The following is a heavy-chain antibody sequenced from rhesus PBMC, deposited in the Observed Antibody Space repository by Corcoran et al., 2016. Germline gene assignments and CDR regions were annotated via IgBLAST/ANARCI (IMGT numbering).Heavy chain of an antibody. CDR1: GASMNHNW. CDR2: IDGGAGRT. CDR3: ARIGFTGYGALAF. V-gene: IGHV4-80*01. D-gene: IGHD5-30*01. Sequence: QVQLQESGPGLVKPSETLVLTCTVSGASMNHNWWSWSRQPPGTGLDWIGEIDGGAGRTNFNPSLNGRISISRDASKNQFFLKLTSMAAADTAVYWCARIGFTGYGALAFWGQGVLVTVSS. J-gene: IGHJ4*01.